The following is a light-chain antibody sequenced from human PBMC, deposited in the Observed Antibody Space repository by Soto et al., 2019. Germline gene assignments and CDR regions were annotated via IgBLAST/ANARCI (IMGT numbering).Light chain of an antibody. CDR3: QQYNNWPPST. CDR2: GAS. V-gene: IGKV3-15*01. J-gene: IGKJ2*02. Sequence: EIVMTQSPATLSVSPGERATLSCRASQSVSSNLAWYQQKPGQAPRLLIYGASTRATGIPARFSGNGSGTEFTLTISSLQSEDFAVYYCQQYNNWPPSTFGQGTKLEIK. CDR1: QSVSSN.